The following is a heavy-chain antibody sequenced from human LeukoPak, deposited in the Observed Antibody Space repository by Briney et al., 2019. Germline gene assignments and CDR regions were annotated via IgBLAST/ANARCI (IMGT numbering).Heavy chain of an antibody. CDR3: ARERGAAAGPAGG. D-gene: IGHD6-13*01. CDR1: GFTFSSYW. V-gene: IGHV3-7*01. J-gene: IGHJ4*02. CDR2: IKQDGSEK. Sequence: GGSLRLSCAASGFTFSSYWMSWVRQAPGKGLEWVANIKQDGSEKYYVDSVKGRFTISRDNAKNSLYLQMNSLRAEDTAVYYCARERGAAAGPAGGWGQGTLVTVSS.